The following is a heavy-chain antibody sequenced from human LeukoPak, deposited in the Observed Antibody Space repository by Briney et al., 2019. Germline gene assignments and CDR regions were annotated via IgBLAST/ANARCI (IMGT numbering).Heavy chain of an antibody. D-gene: IGHD3-10*01. CDR1: VYLFTSWR. J-gene: IGHJ5*02. V-gene: IGHV5-10-1*01. CDR3: ARHAVLLTNWFDP. Sequence: GESLNILCKVCVYLFTSWRVICPPQMPGKGLEWMGRIDPSDSYTNYSQSFQGHVPISADKSISTAYLQWSSLKASDTATYYCARHAVLLTNWFDPWGQGTLVTVSS. CDR2: IDPSDSYT.